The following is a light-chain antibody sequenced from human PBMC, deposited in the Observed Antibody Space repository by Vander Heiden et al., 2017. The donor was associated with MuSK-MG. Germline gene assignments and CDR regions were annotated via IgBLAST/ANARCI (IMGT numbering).Light chain of an antibody. CDR2: GTS. J-gene: IGKJ1*01. V-gene: IGKV3-20*01. CDR3: HEYESSPLT. CDR1: QSVSSTY. Sequence: EIVLTQSPGTLSLSPGERATLSCRASQSVSSTYFAWYLQKPGQAPRLLIYGTSSRATGIPDRFSGTASGTDFTLTISRLEPEDFTVYYCHEYESSPLTFGQGTKVEIK.